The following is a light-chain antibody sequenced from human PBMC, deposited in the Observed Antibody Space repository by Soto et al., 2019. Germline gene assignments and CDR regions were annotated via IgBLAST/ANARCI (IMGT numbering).Light chain of an antibody. CDR1: QSVNTY. J-gene: IGKJ4*01. V-gene: IGKV3-11*01. CDR3: KQRSNLPLN. Sequence: EIVLTQSPATLSLSPGERATLSCRASQSVNTYLAWYQQRPGQAPRLLMYDASNRATGIPARFSGRGSGTDFTLPIDSLEPEDFAVYYCKQRSNLPLNFGGGTKVEIK. CDR2: DAS.